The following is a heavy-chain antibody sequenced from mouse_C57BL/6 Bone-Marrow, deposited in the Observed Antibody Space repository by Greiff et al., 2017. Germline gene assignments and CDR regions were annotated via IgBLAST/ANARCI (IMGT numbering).Heavy chain of an antibody. CDR2: ISYDGSN. CDR1: GYSITSGYY. V-gene: IGHV3-6*01. J-gene: IGHJ2*01. CDR3: ARIYYGNYVGDY. D-gene: IGHD2-1*01. Sequence: VQLKESGPGLVKPSQSLSLTCSVTGYSITSGYYWNWIRQFPGNKLEWMGYISYDGSNKYNPSLKNRISITRDTSKNLFFLKLNSVTTEDTATYYCARIYYGNYVGDYWGQGTTLTVSS.